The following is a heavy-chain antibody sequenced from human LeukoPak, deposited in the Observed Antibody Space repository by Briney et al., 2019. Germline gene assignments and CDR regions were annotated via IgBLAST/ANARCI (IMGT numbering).Heavy chain of an antibody. Sequence: SAKVSCKASGGTFSSYAISWVRQAPGQGLEWMGGIIPIFGTANYAQKFQGRDTITTDESTSTAYMELSSLRSEDTAVYYCARPSYGGNEAFDYWGQGTLVTVSS. D-gene: IGHD4-23*01. CDR3: ARPSYGGNEAFDY. CDR2: IIPIFGTA. J-gene: IGHJ4*02. V-gene: IGHV1-69*05. CDR1: GGTFSSYA.